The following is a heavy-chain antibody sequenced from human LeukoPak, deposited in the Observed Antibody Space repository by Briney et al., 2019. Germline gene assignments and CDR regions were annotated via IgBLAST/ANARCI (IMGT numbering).Heavy chain of an antibody. V-gene: IGHV3-66*01. D-gene: IGHD6-19*01. CDR3: ARIAVAGTAYYYGMDV. J-gene: IGHJ6*02. CDR1: GFTVSSNY. CDR2: IYSGGST. Sequence: GGSLRLSCAASGFTVSSNYMSWVRQAPGKGLEWVSVIYSGGSTYYADSVKGRFTISRDNSKNMLYLQMNSLRAEDTAVYYCARIAVAGTAYYYGMDVWGQGTTVTVSS.